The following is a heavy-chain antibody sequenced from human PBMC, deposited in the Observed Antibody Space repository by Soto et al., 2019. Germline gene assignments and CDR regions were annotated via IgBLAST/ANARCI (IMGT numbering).Heavy chain of an antibody. D-gene: IGHD3-10*01. V-gene: IGHV4-39*01. J-gene: IGHJ4*02. Sequence: KPSETLSLTCTVSGGSITSSSYYWGWIRQAPGKGLEWIGNIYYSGSTYYNPSLNSRVTTSVDTSKNQFSLKLSSVTATDTAIYYCASGDYYDSGSYVDYWGQGALVTVSS. CDR2: IYYSGST. CDR1: GGSITSSSYY. CDR3: ASGDYYDSGSYVDY.